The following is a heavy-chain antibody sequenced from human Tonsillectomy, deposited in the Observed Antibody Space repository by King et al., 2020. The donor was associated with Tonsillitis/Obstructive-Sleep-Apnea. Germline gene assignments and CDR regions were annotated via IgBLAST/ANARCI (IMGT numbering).Heavy chain of an antibody. CDR3: ARHQGSGTYLLGGYFPV. D-gene: IGHD3-10*01. CDR2: IYPGDSDT. V-gene: IGHV5-51*01. CDR1: GYSFTRNW. J-gene: IGHJ4*02. Sequence: QLVESGAEVKKPGESLKISCTGSGYSFTRNWIGWVRQMPGKGLEWMGIIYPGDSDTRYSPSFQGQVTISADKSNSPAYLQWRSLKASDTAMYYCARHQGSGTYLLGGYFPVWGQGTLVTVSS.